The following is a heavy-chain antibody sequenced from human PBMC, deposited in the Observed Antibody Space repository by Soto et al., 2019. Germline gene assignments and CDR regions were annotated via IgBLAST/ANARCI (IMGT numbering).Heavy chain of an antibody. D-gene: IGHD3-10*01. J-gene: IGHJ3*02. CDR2: IYYSGST. CDR1: GGSISSSSYY. CDR3: AAGYYYGSGSPLDAFDI. Sequence: PSETLFLTCTVSGGSISSSSYYWGWIRHPPGKGLEWIGSIYYSGSTYYNPSLKSRVTISVDTSKNQFSLKLSSVTAADTAVYYCAAGYYYGSGSPLDAFDIWGQGTMVTVSS. V-gene: IGHV4-39*01.